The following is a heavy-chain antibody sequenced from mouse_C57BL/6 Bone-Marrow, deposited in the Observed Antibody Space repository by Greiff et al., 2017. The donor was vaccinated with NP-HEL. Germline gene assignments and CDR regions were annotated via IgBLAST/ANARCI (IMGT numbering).Heavy chain of an antibody. V-gene: IGHV1-69*01. CDR2: IDPSDIYP. D-gene: IGHD1-1*01. J-gene: IGHJ2*01. Sequence: VQLQQPGAELVMPGASVKLSCKASGYPFPSYWMHWVKQRPGQGLGWIGEIDPSDIYPNYNQKFKGKSTLTVDKSSSTAYMQLSSLTSEDSAVYYCARSVVALDYWGQGTTLTVSS. CDR3: ARSVVALDY. CDR1: GYPFPSYW.